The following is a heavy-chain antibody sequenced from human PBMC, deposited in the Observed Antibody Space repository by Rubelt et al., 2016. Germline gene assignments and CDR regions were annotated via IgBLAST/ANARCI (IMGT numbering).Heavy chain of an antibody. J-gene: IGHJ4*02. CDR3: AKDGVGAGFDY. D-gene: IGHD1-26*01. V-gene: IGHV3-23*01. Sequence: GSGGSTYYADSVKGRFTISRDNSKNTLYLQMNSLRAEDTAVYYCAKDGVGAGFDYWGQGTLVTVSS. CDR2: GSGGST.